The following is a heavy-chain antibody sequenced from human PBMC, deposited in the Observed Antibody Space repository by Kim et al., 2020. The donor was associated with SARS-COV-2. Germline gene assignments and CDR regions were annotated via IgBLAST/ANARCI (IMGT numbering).Heavy chain of an antibody. D-gene: IGHD3-22*01. CDR1: GFTFSNYW. Sequence: GRSLRLSCAASGFTFSNYWMHWVRQAPGKGLVWVSRISPDGRSTDYADSVKGRFTISRDNAKNTLYLQMNSLRAEDTAVYYCTKDRGYGARALDYWGQGILVTVSS. V-gene: IGHV3-74*01. J-gene: IGHJ4*02. CDR2: ISPDGRST. CDR3: TKDRGYGARALDY.